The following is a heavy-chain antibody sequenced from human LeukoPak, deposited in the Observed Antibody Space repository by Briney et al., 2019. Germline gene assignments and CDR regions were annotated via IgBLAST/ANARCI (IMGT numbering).Heavy chain of an antibody. CDR2: INHSGST. CDR3: ATCYISWFDP. CDR1: GGSFSGYY. D-gene: IGHD2-2*02. J-gene: IGHJ5*02. V-gene: IGHV4-34*01. Sequence: SETLSLTCAVYGGSFSGYYWSWIRQPPGKGLGWIGEINHSGSTNYNPSLKSRVTISVDTSKNQFSLKLSSVTAADTAVYYCATCYISWFDPWGQGTLVTVSS.